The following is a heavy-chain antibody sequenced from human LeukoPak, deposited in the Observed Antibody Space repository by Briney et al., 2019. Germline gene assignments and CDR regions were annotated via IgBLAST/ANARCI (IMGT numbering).Heavy chain of an antibody. CDR1: GFTFSSYG. D-gene: IGHD3-10*01. CDR3: AKHGRFGGPAGN. CDR2: ISGSGGST. J-gene: IGHJ4*02. V-gene: IGHV3-23*01. Sequence: GGTLRLSCAASGFTFSSYGMSWVRQAPGKGLEWVSAISGSGGSTYYADSVKGRFTISRDNSKNTLYLQMNSLRAEGTAVYYCAKHGRFGGPAGNWGQGTLVTVSS.